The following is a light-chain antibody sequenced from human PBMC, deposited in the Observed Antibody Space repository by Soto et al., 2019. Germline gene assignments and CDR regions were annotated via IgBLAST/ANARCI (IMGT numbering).Light chain of an antibody. Sequence: EILLTQSPGTLSVSPGERATLSCRASQTVNSTYLAWYQHKPGQAPRLLIYGASTRASGSPVTFSGSGSGTDFILTISSLDSKEFALYYCQHYVRSPPIFTFGQGTKLEIK. J-gene: IGKJ2*01. CDR2: GAS. CDR1: QTVNSTY. CDR3: QHYVRSPPIFT. V-gene: IGKV3-20*01.